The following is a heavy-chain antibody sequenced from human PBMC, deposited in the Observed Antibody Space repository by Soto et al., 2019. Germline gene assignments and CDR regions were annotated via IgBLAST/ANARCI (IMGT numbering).Heavy chain of an antibody. CDR2: INHSGST. J-gene: IGHJ6*02. D-gene: IGHD6-13*01. V-gene: IGHV4-34*01. Sequence: SETLSLTCAVYGGSFSGYYWSWIRQPPGKGLEWIGEINHSGSTNYNPSLKSRVTISVDTSKNQFSLKLSSVTAADTAVYYCARDHDSNSSPPIYGMDVWGQGTTVTVAS. CDR1: GGSFSGYY. CDR3: ARDHDSNSSPPIYGMDV.